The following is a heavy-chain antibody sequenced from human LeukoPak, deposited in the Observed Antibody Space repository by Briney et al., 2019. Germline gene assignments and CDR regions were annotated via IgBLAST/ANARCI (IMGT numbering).Heavy chain of an antibody. V-gene: IGHV1-69*05. CDR3: AREGQLCSGGSCYSVPRLDY. D-gene: IGHD2-15*01. Sequence: GASVKVSCKASGGTFSSYAISWVRQAPGQGLEWMGGIIPIFGTANYAQKFQGRVTMTRDTSTSTVYMELSSLRSEDTAVYYCAREGQLCSGGSCYSVPRLDYWGQGTLVTVSS. CDR2: IIPIFGTA. CDR1: GGTFSSYA. J-gene: IGHJ4*02.